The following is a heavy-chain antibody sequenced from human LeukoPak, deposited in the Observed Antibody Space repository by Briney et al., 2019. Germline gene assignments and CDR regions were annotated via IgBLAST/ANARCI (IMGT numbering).Heavy chain of an antibody. Sequence: PGGSLRLSCAVSGFTFDDYAMHWVRQVPGKGLEWVSGINWNSDSIGYADSVKGRFTTSRDNAKNSLYLQMNSLRAEDTAVYYCARYYYDSRPDYWGQGTLVTVSS. D-gene: IGHD3-22*01. CDR2: INWNSDSI. CDR3: ARYYYDSRPDY. CDR1: GFTFDDYA. V-gene: IGHV3-9*01. J-gene: IGHJ4*02.